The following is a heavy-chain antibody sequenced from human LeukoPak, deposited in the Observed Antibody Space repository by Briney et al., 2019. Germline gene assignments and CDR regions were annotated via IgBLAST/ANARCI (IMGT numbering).Heavy chain of an antibody. D-gene: IGHD3-10*01. CDR2: ISSSGSTI. Sequence: GGSLRLSCAASGFTFSDYYMSWIRQAPGKGLEWVSYISSSGSTIYYADSVKGRFTISRDNAKNSLYLQINSLRAEDTAVYYCARDSYWLGGTIGAFDIWGQGTMVTVSS. V-gene: IGHV3-11*04. CDR1: GFTFSDYY. J-gene: IGHJ3*02. CDR3: ARDSYWLGGTIGAFDI.